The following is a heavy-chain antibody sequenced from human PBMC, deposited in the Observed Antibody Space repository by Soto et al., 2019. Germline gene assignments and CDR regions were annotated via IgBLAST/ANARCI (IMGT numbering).Heavy chain of an antibody. CDR1: GYTFTSYD. CDR2: MNPNSGNT. D-gene: IGHD3-3*01. J-gene: IGHJ3*02. CDR3: ARGRYYDFWSGSDAFDI. V-gene: IGHV1-8*01. Sequence: ASVKVSCKASGYTFTSYDINWVRQATGQGLEWMGWMNPNSGNTGYAQKFQGRVTMTRNTSISTAYMELSSLRSEDTAVYYCARGRYYDFWSGSDAFDIRGQGTMVTVSS.